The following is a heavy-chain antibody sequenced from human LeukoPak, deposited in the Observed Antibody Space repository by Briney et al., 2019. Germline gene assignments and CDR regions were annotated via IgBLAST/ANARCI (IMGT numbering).Heavy chain of an antibody. J-gene: IGHJ5*01. CDR2: SNSDGSNI. Sequence: GGSLRLSCAASGFNFRNSWMHWVRQAPGKGPEWVSRSNSDGSNIRYATSVRDRFTISRGNAKNTVYLQMDSLRAEDTGLYYCARSLVGPNWFDSWGQGTLVTVSS. D-gene: IGHD1-26*01. CDR3: ARSLVGPNWFDS. V-gene: IGHV3-74*01. CDR1: GFNFRNSW.